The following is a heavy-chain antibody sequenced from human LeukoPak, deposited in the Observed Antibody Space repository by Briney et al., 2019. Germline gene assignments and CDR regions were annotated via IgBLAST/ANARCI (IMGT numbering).Heavy chain of an antibody. CDR1: GGTFSSYA. J-gene: IGHJ5*02. CDR3: PRAQVHCSGGSCYSDWFDP. D-gene: IGHD2-15*01. Sequence: GSSVKVSCKASGGTFSSYAISWVRQAPGQGLEWMGGIIPIFGTANYAQKFQGRVTITTDESTSTAYMELSSLRSEDTAVYYCPRAQVHCSGGSCYSDWFDPWGQGTLVTVSS. CDR2: IIPIFGTA. V-gene: IGHV1-69*05.